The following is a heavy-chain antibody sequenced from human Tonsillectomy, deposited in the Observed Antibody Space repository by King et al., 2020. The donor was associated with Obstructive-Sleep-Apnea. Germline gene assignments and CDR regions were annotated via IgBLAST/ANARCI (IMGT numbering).Heavy chain of an antibody. CDR3: TRARIVSYCSGGSCYPRPFDY. V-gene: IGHV3-49*03. J-gene: IGHJ4*02. Sequence: VQLVESGGGLVQPGRSLRLSCTASGFTFGDYAMSWFRQAPGKGLEWVGFIRSKAYGGTTEYAESVKGRFTISRDESKSIAYLQMNSLKTEDTAVYYCTRARIVSYCSGGSCYPRPFDYWGQGTLVTVSS. CDR1: GFTFGDYA. CDR2: IRSKAYGGTT. D-gene: IGHD2-15*01.